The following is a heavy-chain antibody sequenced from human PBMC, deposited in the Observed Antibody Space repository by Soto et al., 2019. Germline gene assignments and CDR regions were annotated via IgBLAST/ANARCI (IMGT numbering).Heavy chain of an antibody. CDR1: GYTFTSYY. Sequence: ASVQVSCKASGYTFTSYYMHWVRQAPGQGLEWMGIINPSGGSTSYAQKFQGRVTMTRDTSTSTVYMELSSLRSEDTAVYYCARGGIQLGPRWGFDDWGQGTLVTVSS. V-gene: IGHV1-46*01. J-gene: IGHJ4*02. CDR2: INPSGGST. CDR3: ARGGIQLGPRWGFDD. D-gene: IGHD5-18*01.